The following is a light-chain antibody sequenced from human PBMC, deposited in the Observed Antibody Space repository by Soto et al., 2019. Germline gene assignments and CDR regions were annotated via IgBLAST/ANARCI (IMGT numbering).Light chain of an antibody. V-gene: IGKV1-8*01. CDR2: AAS. Sequence: AIRMTQSASSLSESTGDGVAMTCLASQGISSYLAWYQQKPGKAPKLLIYAASTLQSGVPSRFSGSGSGTDFTLTISCLQSEDFATYYCQQYYSYPPWTFGQGTKVDIK. CDR3: QQYYSYPPWT. J-gene: IGKJ1*01. CDR1: QGISSY.